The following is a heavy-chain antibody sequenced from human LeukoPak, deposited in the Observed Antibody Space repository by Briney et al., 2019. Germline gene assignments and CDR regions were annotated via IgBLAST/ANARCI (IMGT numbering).Heavy chain of an antibody. V-gene: IGHV4-4*09. J-gene: IGHJ4*02. CDR2: SYTSGST. CDR3: ARRGSTALFDY. CDR1: GGSISSYY. D-gene: IGHD6-13*01. Sequence: SETLSLTCTVSGGSISSYYWSWIRNPPGKGLDRIGYSYTSGSTNYNPSLKSRVTISVDTSKNQFSLKLSSVTAADTAVYYCARRGSTALFDYWGQGTLVTVSS.